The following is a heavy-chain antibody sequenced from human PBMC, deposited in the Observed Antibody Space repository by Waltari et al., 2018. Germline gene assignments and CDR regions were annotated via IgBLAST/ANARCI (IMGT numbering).Heavy chain of an antibody. Sequence: QVQLQESGPGLVKPSETLSLTCPVSGGSISSYYWSWIRQPAGEGLEVIGRINTSGNTKFNPSLESRVTVSVDTSKNQFSLKLSSVTAADTAVYYCARSYSGYDYDSWGQGTLVTVSS. CDR1: GGSISSYY. D-gene: IGHD5-12*01. J-gene: IGHJ4*02. CDR3: ARSYSGYDYDS. CDR2: INTSGNT. V-gene: IGHV4-4*07.